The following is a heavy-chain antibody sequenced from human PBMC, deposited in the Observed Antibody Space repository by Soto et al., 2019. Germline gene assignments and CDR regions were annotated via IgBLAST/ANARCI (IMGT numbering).Heavy chain of an antibody. D-gene: IGHD4-17*01. Sequence: EVQLLESGGGLVQPGGSLRLSCAASGFTFSSYAMSWVRQAPGKGLEWVSAISGSGGSTYYADSVKGRFTISRDNSKNPPYLQMNSLRAEDTAVYYCAKPSVPRPRKTVPFDFWGQGTLVTVSS. J-gene: IGHJ5*01. CDR1: GFTFSSYA. CDR3: AKPSVPRPRKTVPFDF. V-gene: IGHV3-23*01. CDR2: ISGSGGST.